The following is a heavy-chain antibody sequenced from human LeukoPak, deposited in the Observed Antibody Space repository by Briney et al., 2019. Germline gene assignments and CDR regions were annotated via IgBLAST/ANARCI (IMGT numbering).Heavy chain of an antibody. CDR2: ISSSSSYI. Sequence: GGSLRLSCAASGFTFSSYSMNWVRQAPGKGLEWVSSISSSSSYIYYADPVKGRFTISRDNAKNSLYLQMNSLRAEDTAVYYCARVGVETPRNNWFDPWGQGTLVTVSS. J-gene: IGHJ5*02. CDR1: GFTFSSYS. V-gene: IGHV3-21*01. CDR3: ARVGVETPRNNWFDP.